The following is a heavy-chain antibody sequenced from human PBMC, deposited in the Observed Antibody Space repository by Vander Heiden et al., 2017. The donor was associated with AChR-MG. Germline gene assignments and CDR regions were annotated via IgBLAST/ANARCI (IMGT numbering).Heavy chain of an antibody. CDR1: GFTFSSYG. J-gene: IGHJ4*02. CDR2: ISYDGSNK. D-gene: IGHD3-16*02. CDR3: AKDRDLSLDY. Sequence: QVQLVESGGGVVQPGRSLRLSCAASGFTFSSYGMHWVRQAQGKGLEWVAVISYDGSNKYYADSVKGRFTISRDNSKNTLYLQMNSLRAEDTAVYYCAKDRDLSLDYWGQGTLVTVSS. V-gene: IGHV3-30*18.